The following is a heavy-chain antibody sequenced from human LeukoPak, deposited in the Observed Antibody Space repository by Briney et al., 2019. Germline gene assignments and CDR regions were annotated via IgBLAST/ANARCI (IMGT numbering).Heavy chain of an antibody. CDR3: AREHYYYGSGSYLGGYYYYGMDV. CDR2: IIPILGIA. V-gene: IGHV1-69*04. Sequence: GASVKVSCKASGGTFSSYAISWVRQAPGQGLEWMGRIIPILGIANYAQKFQGRVTITADKSTSTAYMELSSLRSEDTAVYYCAREHYYYGSGSYLGGYYYYGMDVWGQGTTVTVSS. J-gene: IGHJ6*02. CDR1: GGTFSSYA. D-gene: IGHD3-10*01.